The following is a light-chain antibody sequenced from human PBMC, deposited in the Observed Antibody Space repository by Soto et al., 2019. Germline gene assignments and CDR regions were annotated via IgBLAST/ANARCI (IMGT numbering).Light chain of an antibody. CDR1: QDIRSF. V-gene: IGKV1-33*01. CDR3: QKYNSAPL. Sequence: DIQMTQSPSSLSASVGDRVIITCQASQDIRSFVSWYQQKPGKAPKLLMYDTSSLETGVPPRFSGSGSGTDYRLTISSLQPEDFATYYCQKYNSAPLFGGGTKVEIK. CDR2: DTS. J-gene: IGKJ4*01.